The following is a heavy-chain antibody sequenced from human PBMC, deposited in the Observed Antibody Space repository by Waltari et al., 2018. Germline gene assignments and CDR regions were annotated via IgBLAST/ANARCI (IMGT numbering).Heavy chain of an antibody. CDR2: VDPEDGEA. CDR1: AFTITNYY. V-gene: IGHV1-69-2*01. D-gene: IGHD1-26*01. J-gene: IGHJ3*01. Sequence: VLLLQSGAAVKKPGTTVKISCKVSAFTITNYYIHWVQPAPGKGLHWMGLVDPEDGEAIYSENFQGRVTMTADTSTDTVYMQLSSLTSDDTAIYYCATGLEDSDSASRPFDVWGQGTMVTVS. CDR3: ATGLEDSDSASRPFDV.